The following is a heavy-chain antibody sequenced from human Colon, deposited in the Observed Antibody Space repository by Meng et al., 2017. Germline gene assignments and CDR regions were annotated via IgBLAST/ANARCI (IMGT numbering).Heavy chain of an antibody. CDR3: ASAPGSYDSIVY. Sequence: GESLKISCAASGFTFSSYWMHWVRQAPGKGLVWVSRINSDRSSITYADSVKGRFTISRDNAKNTLYLQMTSLRAEDTAVYFCASAPGSYDSIVYWGQGTQVTGYS. J-gene: IGHJ4*02. CDR1: GFTFSSYW. D-gene: IGHD3-22*01. V-gene: IGHV3-74*01. CDR2: INSDRSSI.